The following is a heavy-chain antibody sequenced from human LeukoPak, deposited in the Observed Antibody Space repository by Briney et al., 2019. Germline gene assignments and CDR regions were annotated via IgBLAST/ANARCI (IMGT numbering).Heavy chain of an antibody. J-gene: IGHJ5*02. Sequence: SETLSLTCTDSGGSISSHYWSWIRQPPGKGLEWIGYIYYSGSTNYNPSLKSRVTISVDTSKNQFSLKLSSVTAADTAVYYCASLARGYCSSTSCPRWFDPWGQGTLVTVSS. CDR2: IYYSGST. D-gene: IGHD2-2*01. V-gene: IGHV4-59*11. CDR1: GGSISSHY. CDR3: ASLARGYCSSTSCPRWFDP.